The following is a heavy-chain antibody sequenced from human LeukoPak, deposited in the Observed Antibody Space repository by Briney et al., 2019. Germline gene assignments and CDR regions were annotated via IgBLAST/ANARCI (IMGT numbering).Heavy chain of an antibody. J-gene: IGHJ4*02. V-gene: IGHV3-23*01. CDR2: ISGSGGST. Sequence: GGSLRLSCTASGFTFNDYYMSWFRQAPGKGLEWVSAISGSGGSTYYADSVKGRFTISRDNSKNTLYLQMNSLRAEDTAVYYCAKDQYYYGSGSYSDYWGQGTLVTVSS. D-gene: IGHD3-10*01. CDR3: AKDQYYYGSGSYSDY. CDR1: GFTFNDYY.